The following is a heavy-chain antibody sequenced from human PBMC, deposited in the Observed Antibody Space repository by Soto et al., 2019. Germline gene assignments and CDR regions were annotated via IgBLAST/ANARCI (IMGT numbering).Heavy chain of an antibody. D-gene: IGHD2-15*01. V-gene: IGHV4-59*11. J-gene: IGHJ6*02. CDR2: IYYNGNT. CDR3: ARMWIGDIVVVVAATWQDYYYGMDV. CDR1: GGSISNHY. Sequence: SETLSLTCTVSGGSISNHYWSWIRQPPGKGLEWIGYIYYNGNTNYNPSLKSRVTMSVDTSKNQFSLKLSSLTAADTAVYYCARMWIGDIVVVVAATWQDYYYGMDVWGQGTTVTVSS.